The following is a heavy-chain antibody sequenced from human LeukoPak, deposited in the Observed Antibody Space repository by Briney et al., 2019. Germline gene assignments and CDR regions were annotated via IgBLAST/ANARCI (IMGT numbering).Heavy chain of an antibody. Sequence: NSSETLSLTCAVYGGSFSGYYWSWIRQPPGKGLEWIGEINHSGSTNYNPSLKSRVTISVDTSKTQFSLKLSSVTAADTAVYYCAKSGYAWFDPWGQGTLVTVSS. D-gene: IGHD5-18*01. V-gene: IGHV4-34*01. CDR1: GGSFSGYY. CDR2: INHSGST. CDR3: AKSGYAWFDP. J-gene: IGHJ5*02.